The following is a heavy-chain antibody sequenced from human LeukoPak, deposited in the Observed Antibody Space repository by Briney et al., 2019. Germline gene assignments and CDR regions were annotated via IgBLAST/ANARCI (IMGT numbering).Heavy chain of an antibody. Sequence: ASVKVSCKVSGYTLTELSMHWVRQAPGKGLEWMGGFDPEDGETIYAQKFQGRVTMTTDTSTSTAYMELRSLRSDDTAVYYCATTLTYCGGDCYSADAFDIWGQGTMVTVSS. J-gene: IGHJ3*02. CDR1: GYTLTELS. V-gene: IGHV1-24*01. D-gene: IGHD2-21*01. CDR3: ATTLTYCGGDCYSADAFDI. CDR2: FDPEDGET.